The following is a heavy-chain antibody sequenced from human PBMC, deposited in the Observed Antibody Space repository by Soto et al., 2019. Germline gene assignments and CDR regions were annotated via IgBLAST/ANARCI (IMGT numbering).Heavy chain of an antibody. D-gene: IGHD2-2*01. V-gene: IGHV3-30*18. CDR2: ISYDGSNK. CDR3: AKDGVVVPAAMRTDDAFDI. CDR1: GFTFSSYG. J-gene: IGHJ3*02. Sequence: QVQLVESGGGVVQPGRSLRLSCAASGFTFSSYGMHWVRQAPGKGLEWVAVISYDGSNKYYADSVKGRFTISRDNSKNTLYLQMNSLRAEDTAVYYCAKDGVVVPAAMRTDDAFDIWGQGTMVTVSS.